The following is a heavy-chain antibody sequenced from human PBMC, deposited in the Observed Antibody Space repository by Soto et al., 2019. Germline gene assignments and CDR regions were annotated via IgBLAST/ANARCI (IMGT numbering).Heavy chain of an antibody. D-gene: IGHD5-12*01. Sequence: EVQLVESGGGLVQPGGSLRLSCAASGFTFSTYWMHWVRQAPGKGLLWVSRINTDGSITGYADSVRGRFTISRDSAKNTLYLQMNSLRAEDTAVYYWARVRPGGYDFDFWGQGTLVTVSS. V-gene: IGHV3-74*01. CDR3: ARVRPGGYDFDF. J-gene: IGHJ4*02. CDR2: INTDGSIT. CDR1: GFTFSTYW.